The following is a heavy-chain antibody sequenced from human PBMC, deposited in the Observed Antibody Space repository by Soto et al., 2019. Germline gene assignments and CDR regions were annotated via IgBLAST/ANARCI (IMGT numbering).Heavy chain of an antibody. Sequence: ASVKVSCKASGYTFTGYYMHWVRQAPGQGLEWMGWINPNSGGTNYAQKFQGWVTMTRDTSISTAYMELGRLRSDDTAVYYCARGGPVVVAATLSPRWFDPWGQGTLVTVSS. CDR1: GYTFTGYY. V-gene: IGHV1-2*04. D-gene: IGHD2-15*01. J-gene: IGHJ5*02. CDR2: INPNSGGT. CDR3: ARGGPVVVAATLSPRWFDP.